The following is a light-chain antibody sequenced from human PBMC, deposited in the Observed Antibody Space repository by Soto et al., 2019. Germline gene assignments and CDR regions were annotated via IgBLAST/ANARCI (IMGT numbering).Light chain of an antibody. CDR3: QQYGSSGT. J-gene: IGKJ1*01. Sequence: EIELTHSPGTLSLSPGERATLSCSSSQSVSSKYLAWYQQKPGQAPRLLIYDASNRATGIPARFSGSGSGTDFTLTISRLEPEDFAVYYCQQYGSSGTFGQGTKVDIK. CDR1: QSVSSKY. V-gene: IGKV3-20*01. CDR2: DAS.